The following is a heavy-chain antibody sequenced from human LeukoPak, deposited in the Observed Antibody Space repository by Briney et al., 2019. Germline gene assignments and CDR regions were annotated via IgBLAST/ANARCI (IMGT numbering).Heavy chain of an antibody. CDR1: GFTFSSYD. V-gene: IGHV3-30*18. J-gene: IGHJ4*02. D-gene: IGHD6-19*01. CDR3: AKDRHYSSNLFDY. Sequence: GGSLRLSCAASGFTFSSYDMHWVRQAPGKGLEWVAVIPYDGRNTYYADSVKGRFTISRDNSKNTLYLQMNSLRAEDTAVYFCAKDRHYSSNLFDYWGQRTLVTVSS. CDR2: IPYDGRNT.